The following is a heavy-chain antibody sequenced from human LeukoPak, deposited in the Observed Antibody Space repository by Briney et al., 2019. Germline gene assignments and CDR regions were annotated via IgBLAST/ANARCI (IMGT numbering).Heavy chain of an antibody. CDR1: GFTFSSYW. CDR2: IRYDGINK. J-gene: IGHJ4*02. Sequence: PGGSLRLSCAASGFTFSSYWMSWVRQAPGKGLEWVAFIRYDGINKYYADSMKGRFTISRDNSKNTLYLQMNSLRAEDTAIYYCAKENWSTVTTAGHTYFDYWGQGTLVTVSS. D-gene: IGHD4-17*01. V-gene: IGHV3-30*02. CDR3: AKENWSTVTTAGHTYFDY.